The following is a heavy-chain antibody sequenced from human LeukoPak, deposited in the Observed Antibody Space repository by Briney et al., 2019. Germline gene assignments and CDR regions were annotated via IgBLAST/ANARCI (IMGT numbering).Heavy chain of an antibody. CDR1: GFTLSNYW. Sequence: GGSLRLSCAASGFTLSNYWLSWVRQAPGKGLEWVANIKQDGSEKYYVDSVKGRFTISRDNAKNSLYLQMNSLRAEDTAVYYCARVIGSYRSSPFDYWGQGTLVTVSS. V-gene: IGHV3-7*01. CDR3: ARVIGSYRSSPFDY. D-gene: IGHD1-26*01. J-gene: IGHJ4*02. CDR2: IKQDGSEK.